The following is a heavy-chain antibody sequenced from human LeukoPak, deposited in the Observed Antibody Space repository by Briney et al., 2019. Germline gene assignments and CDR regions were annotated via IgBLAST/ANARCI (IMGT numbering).Heavy chain of an antibody. CDR3: ARGRGITTYYYFDY. CDR1: GGSISSYY. Sequence: PSETLSLTCTVSGGSISSYYWSWIRQPPGKGLEWIGEINHSGSTNYNPSLKSRVTISVDTSKNQFSLKLSSVTAADTAVYYCARGRGITTYYYFDYWGQGTLVTVSS. D-gene: IGHD3-3*01. CDR2: INHSGST. J-gene: IGHJ4*02. V-gene: IGHV4-34*01.